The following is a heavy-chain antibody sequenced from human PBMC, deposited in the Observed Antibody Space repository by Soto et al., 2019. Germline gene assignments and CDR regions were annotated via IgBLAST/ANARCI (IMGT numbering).Heavy chain of an antibody. J-gene: IGHJ5*02. CDR1: GFYMSGGCYY. D-gene: IGHD2-2*01. Sequence: SETQSLTCTVYGFYMSGGCYYWSWMKQPPGKGLEWIGYIYYSGTTYYNPSLKSRVTISVDTSKNQFSLKLSSVSAADTALYYCARCSLVVVPAPGFDPWGRGTLVT. CDR2: IYYSGTT. CDR3: ARCSLVVVPAPGFDP. V-gene: IGHV4-31*03.